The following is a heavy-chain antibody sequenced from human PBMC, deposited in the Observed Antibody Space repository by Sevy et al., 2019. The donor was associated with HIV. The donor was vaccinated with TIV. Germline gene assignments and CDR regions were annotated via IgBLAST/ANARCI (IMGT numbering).Heavy chain of an antibody. V-gene: IGHV1-18*01. J-gene: IGHJ4*02. CDR1: GYTFTSYG. CDR3: ASTTYYYDSSGYYYPFYFDY. Sequence: ASVKVSCKASGYTFTSYGISWVRQAPGQGLEWMGWISAYNGNTNYAPKLQGRVTMTTDTSTSTAYMELRSLRSDDTAVYYCASTTYYYDSSGYYYPFYFDYWGQGTLVTVSS. CDR2: ISAYNGNT. D-gene: IGHD3-22*01.